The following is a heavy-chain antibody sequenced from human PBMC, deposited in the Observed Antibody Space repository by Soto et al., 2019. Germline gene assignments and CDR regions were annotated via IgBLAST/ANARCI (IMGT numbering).Heavy chain of an antibody. CDR1: GFTFNTFW. V-gene: IGHV3-7*03. CDR3: ARDFATHCSGSTCYPYAY. J-gene: IGHJ4*02. Sequence: GGSLRLSCAASGFTFNTFWMSWVRQSPGKGPEWVANIKHDGSETYYVDSVKGRFTISRDNAKNSLFLQMNTLRTEDTAVYYCARDFATHCSGSTCYPYAYWGQGALVTVSS. D-gene: IGHD2-15*01. CDR2: IKHDGSET.